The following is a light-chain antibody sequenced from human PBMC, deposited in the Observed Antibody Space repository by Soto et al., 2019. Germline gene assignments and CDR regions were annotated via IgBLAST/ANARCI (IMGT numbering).Light chain of an antibody. CDR2: DVS. V-gene: IGLV2-14*01. CDR3: NSYTSSNVYV. J-gene: IGLJ1*01. Sequence: QSVLTQPASVSGSPGQSITISCTGTNSDVGRFDYVSWYQQHPGKAPKLLIYDVSNRPSGVSNRFSGSKSGNTASLTISGLQAEDEADFYCNSYTSSNVYVFGTGTKVT. CDR1: NSDVGRFDY.